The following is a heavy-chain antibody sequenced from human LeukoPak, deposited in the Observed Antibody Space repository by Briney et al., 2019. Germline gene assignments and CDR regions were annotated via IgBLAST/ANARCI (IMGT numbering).Heavy chain of an antibody. CDR2: IYYSGST. D-gene: IGHD6-13*01. CDR1: GGSISSYY. Sequence: SETLSLTCTVSGGSISSYYWSWIRQPPGKGLEWIGYIYYSGSTTYNPSLKSRVTISVDTSKNQFSLKLSSVTAADTAVYYCARAGYSSLEFAHDYWGQGTLVAVSS. V-gene: IGHV4-59*01. CDR3: ARAGYSSLEFAHDY. J-gene: IGHJ4*02.